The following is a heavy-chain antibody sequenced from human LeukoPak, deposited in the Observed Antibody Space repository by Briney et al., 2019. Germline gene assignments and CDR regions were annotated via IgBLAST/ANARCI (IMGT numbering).Heavy chain of an antibody. CDR2: IIPILGIA. CDR1: EGTFSSYA. J-gene: IGHJ6*02. CDR3: VIPYGSGSTTNYYYYGMDV. V-gene: IGHV1-69*04. D-gene: IGHD3-10*01. Sequence: GASVKVSCKASEGTFSSYAISWVRQAPGQGLEWMGRIIPILGIANYAQKFQGRVTITADKSTSTAYMELSSLRSEDTAVYYCVIPYGSGSTTNYYYYGMDVWGQGTTVTVSS.